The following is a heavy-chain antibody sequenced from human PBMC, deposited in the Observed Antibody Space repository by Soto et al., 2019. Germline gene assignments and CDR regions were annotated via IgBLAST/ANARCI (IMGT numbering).Heavy chain of an antibody. CDR2: VSASGSIT. J-gene: IGHJ4*02. Sequence: EVQVLESGGGLVQPGGSLRLSCAASGFTFSSYDMNWVRRAPGKGLEWVSGVSASGSITSYADSAKGRFTISRDNAKNTVFLQMTGLRAEDTAVYFCAKGDWSGGRCYRGFDYWGQGTLVTVSS. V-gene: IGHV3-23*01. CDR1: GFTFSSYD. D-gene: IGHD2-15*01. CDR3: AKGDWSGGRCYRGFDY.